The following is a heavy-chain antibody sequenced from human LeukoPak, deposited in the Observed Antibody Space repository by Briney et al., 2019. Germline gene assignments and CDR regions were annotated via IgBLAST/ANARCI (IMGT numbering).Heavy chain of an antibody. CDR2: INPNSGGT. Sequence: ASVKVSCKASGGTFSSYAISWVRQAPGQGLEWMGWINPNSGGTNYAQKFQGWVTMTRDTSISTAYVELSRLRSDDTAVYYCARLDPGLTGYGNWFDPWGQGTLVTVSS. D-gene: IGHD3-9*01. J-gene: IGHJ5*02. V-gene: IGHV1-2*04. CDR1: GGTFSSYA. CDR3: ARLDPGLTGYGNWFDP.